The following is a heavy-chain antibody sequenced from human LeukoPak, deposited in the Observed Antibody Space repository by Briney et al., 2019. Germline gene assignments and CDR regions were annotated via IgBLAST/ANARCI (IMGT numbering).Heavy chain of an antibody. J-gene: IGHJ2*01. D-gene: IGHD2-21*02. CDR1: RGSVSSGDYY. Sequence: SETLSLTCTVSRGSVSSGDYYWSWIRQHPGKGLEWIGYIYYSGSTYYNPSLKSRVTISVDTSKNQFSLKLSSVTAADTAVYYCARLAYCGGDCYQAYWYFDLWGRGTLVTASS. V-gene: IGHV4-31*03. CDR2: IYYSGST. CDR3: ARLAYCGGDCYQAYWYFDL.